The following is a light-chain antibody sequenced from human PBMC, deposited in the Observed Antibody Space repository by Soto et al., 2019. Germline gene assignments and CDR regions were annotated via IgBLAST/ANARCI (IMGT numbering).Light chain of an antibody. CDR2: GDF. V-gene: IGLV1-40*01. CDR3: QSFDSSLNSWV. CDR1: SFNIGGGYD. J-gene: IGLJ3*02. Sequence: QSVLTQPPSVSGAPGQRVTISCTGNSFNIGGGYDVHWYQQFPGAAPKVLIYGDFNRPSGVPDRVSGSKSGTSASLAITGLQAEDEADYYCQSFDSSLNSWVFGGGTKLTVL.